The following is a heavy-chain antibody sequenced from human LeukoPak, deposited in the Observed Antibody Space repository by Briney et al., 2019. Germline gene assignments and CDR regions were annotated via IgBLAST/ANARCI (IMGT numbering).Heavy chain of an antibody. V-gene: IGHV3-48*03. D-gene: IGHD6-19*01. CDR1: GFTFSSYE. CDR2: ISLGGSTI. J-gene: IGHJ4*02. Sequence: GGSLRLSCAASGFTFSSYEMNWVRQAPGKGLEWVSYISLGGSTIYYVDSVKGRFTISRDNAKKSLYLQMNSLRAEDTAVYYCARWGYSSGWYLDYWGQGSLVTVSS. CDR3: ARWGYSSGWYLDY.